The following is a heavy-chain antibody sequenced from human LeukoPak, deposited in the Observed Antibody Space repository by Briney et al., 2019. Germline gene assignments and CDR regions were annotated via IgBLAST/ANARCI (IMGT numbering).Heavy chain of an antibody. CDR1: GFTFGDYA. CDR2: IRSKAYGGAT. J-gene: IGHJ4*02. V-gene: IGHV3-49*04. Sequence: GGSLRLSCTASGFTFGDYAMSWVRQAPGKGLEWVTLIRSKAYGGATEYAASVKGRFTISRDDSKSIAYLQMNSLKTEDTAVYYCTRAGVEWGQGTLVTVSS. CDR3: TRAGVE.